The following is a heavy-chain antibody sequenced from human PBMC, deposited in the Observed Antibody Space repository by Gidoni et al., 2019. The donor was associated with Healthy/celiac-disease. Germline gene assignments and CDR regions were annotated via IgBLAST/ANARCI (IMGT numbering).Heavy chain of an antibody. CDR3: ARSARTDAFDI. V-gene: IGHV4-31*01. Sequence: ASISSGGYYWSWIRQHPGKGLEWIGYIYYSGSTYYNPSLKSLVTISVDTSKNQFSLKLSSVTAADTAVYYCARSARTDAFDIWGQGTMVTVSS. J-gene: IGHJ3*02. CDR2: IYYSGST. CDR1: ASISSGGYY.